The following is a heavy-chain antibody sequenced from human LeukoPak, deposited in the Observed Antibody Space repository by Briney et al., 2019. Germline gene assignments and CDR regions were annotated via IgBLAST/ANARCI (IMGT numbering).Heavy chain of an antibody. D-gene: IGHD3-3*01. CDR3: ARLISTYYDFWSGYYTPNWFDP. J-gene: IGHJ5*02. CDR2: INHSGST. Sequence: SETLSLTCAVYGGSFSGYYWSWIRQPPGKGLEWIGEINHSGSTNYNPSLKSRVTISVDTSKNQFSLKLSSVTAADTAVYYCARLISTYYDFWSGYYTPNWFDPWGQGTLVTVSS. CDR1: GGSFSGYY. V-gene: IGHV4-34*01.